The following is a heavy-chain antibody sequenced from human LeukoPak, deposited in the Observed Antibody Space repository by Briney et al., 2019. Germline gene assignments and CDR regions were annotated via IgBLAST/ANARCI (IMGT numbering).Heavy chain of an antibody. CDR2: IYYSGNT. J-gene: IGHJ5*02. V-gene: IGHV4-39*01. Sequence: SETLSLTCTVSGGSIRSSGYYWAWIRQPPGKGLESIANIYYSGNTYYNPSLKSRVTISVDTSKNQFSLKLTSVTAADTAVYYCARHRVYDWNYQIWFDPWGQGTLVTVSS. CDR3: ARHRVYDWNYQIWFDP. CDR1: GGSIRSSGYY. D-gene: IGHD3-16*01.